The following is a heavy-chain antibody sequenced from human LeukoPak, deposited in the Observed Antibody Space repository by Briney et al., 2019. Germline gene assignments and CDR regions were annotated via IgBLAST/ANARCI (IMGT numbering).Heavy chain of an antibody. CDR3: ARAIKCYDILTGPYMDV. J-gene: IGHJ6*02. CDR1: GGSISSYY. CDR2: IYYSGST. Sequence: PSETLSLTCTVSGGSISSYYWSWIRQPPGKGLEWIGYIYYSGSTNYNPSLKSRVTISVDTSKNQFSLKLSSVTAADTAVYYCARAIKCYDILTGPYMDVWGQGTTVTVSS. D-gene: IGHD3-9*01. V-gene: IGHV4-59*01.